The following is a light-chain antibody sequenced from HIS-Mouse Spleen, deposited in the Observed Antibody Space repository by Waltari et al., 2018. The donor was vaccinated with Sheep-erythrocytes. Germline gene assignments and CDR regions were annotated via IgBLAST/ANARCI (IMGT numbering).Light chain of an antibody. J-gene: IGLJ3*02. V-gene: IGLV2-14*03. Sequence: QSALTQPPSVSGSPGQSVTISCTGTSSDVGGYNYVSWYQQHPGKAPKLMIYDVSNRPSGVSNRCSGSKSGNPASLTISGLQAEDEADYYCSSYTSSSTSWVFGGGTKLTVL. CDR3: SSYTSSSTSWV. CDR1: SSDVGGYNY. CDR2: DVS.